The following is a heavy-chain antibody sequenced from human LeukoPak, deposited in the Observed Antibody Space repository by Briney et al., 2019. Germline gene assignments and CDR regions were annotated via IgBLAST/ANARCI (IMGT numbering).Heavy chain of an antibody. Sequence: GGSLRLSCAASGFTFSSYSMNWVRQAPGKGLEWVSYISSSSSTIYYADSVKGRFTISRDNAKNSLYLQMNSLRAEDTAVYYCARDFGVDAFDIWGQGTMVTVSS. D-gene: IGHD3-10*01. CDR1: GFTFSSYS. V-gene: IGHV3-48*01. CDR3: ARDFGVDAFDI. J-gene: IGHJ3*02. CDR2: ISSSSSTI.